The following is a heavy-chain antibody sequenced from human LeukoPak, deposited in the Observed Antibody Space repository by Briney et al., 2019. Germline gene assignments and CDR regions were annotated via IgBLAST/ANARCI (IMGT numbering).Heavy chain of an antibody. CDR1: GASIFTYY. Sequence: SETLSLTCTVSGASIFTYYWIWIRQPPGEGLEYIGDIHYSGTTNYSPSLKSRVTISVDTSKNQFSLKLRSVTAADTAIYYCARDVAVAGDGGFDIWGQGTMVTVSS. V-gene: IGHV4-59*01. D-gene: IGHD6-19*01. J-gene: IGHJ3*02. CDR2: IHYSGTT. CDR3: ARDVAVAGDGGFDI.